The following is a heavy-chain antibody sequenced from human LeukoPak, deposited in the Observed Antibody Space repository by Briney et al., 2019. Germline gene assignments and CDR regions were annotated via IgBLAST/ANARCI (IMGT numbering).Heavy chain of an antibody. CDR3: ARVFPAGSWNDGPNFDY. Sequence: ASVKVSCKASGYTFTSYGISWVRQAPGQGLEWMGWISAYNGNTNYAQKLQGRVTMTTDTSTSTAYMELRSLRSDDTAVYYCARVFPAGSWNDGPNFDYWGQGTLVTVSS. J-gene: IGHJ4*02. CDR1: GYTFTSYG. D-gene: IGHD1-1*01. CDR2: ISAYNGNT. V-gene: IGHV1-18*01.